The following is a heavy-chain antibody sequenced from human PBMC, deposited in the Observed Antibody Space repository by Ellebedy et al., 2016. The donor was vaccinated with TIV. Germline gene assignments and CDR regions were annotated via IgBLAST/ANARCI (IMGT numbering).Heavy chain of an antibody. V-gene: IGHV1-46*01. CDR1: GYTFTRYY. D-gene: IGHD3-22*01. Sequence: ASVKVSCKVSGYTFTRYYLYWVRQAPGQGLDWMGIINPTSGDSNYAQKFQGRVTMTRDTSMSTVYMELSSLRSEDTAVYYCARGDNYYYDSSGYYYSHWGQGTLVTVSS. J-gene: IGHJ4*02. CDR3: ARGDNYYYDSSGYYYSH. CDR2: INPTSGDS.